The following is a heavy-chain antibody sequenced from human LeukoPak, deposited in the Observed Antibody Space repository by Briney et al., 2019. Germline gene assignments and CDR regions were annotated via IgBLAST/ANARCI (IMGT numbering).Heavy chain of an antibody. CDR2: IYYSGST. J-gene: IGHJ4*02. Sequence: SETLSLTCTVSGGSISSYYWSWIRQPPGKGLEWIGYIYYSGSTNYNPSLKSRVTISVDTSKNQFSLKLSSVTAADTAVYYCARQWASGGYSLDYWGQGTLVTVSS. D-gene: IGHD1-26*01. CDR1: GGSISSYY. CDR3: ARQWASGGYSLDY. V-gene: IGHV4-59*08.